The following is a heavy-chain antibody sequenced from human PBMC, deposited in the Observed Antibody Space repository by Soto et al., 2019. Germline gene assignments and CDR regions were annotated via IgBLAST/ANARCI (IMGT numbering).Heavy chain of an antibody. J-gene: IGHJ6*02. D-gene: IGHD2-15*01. CDR3: ARGGCSGGSCYRGPYYYYGMDV. Sequence: QVQLVQSGAEVKKPGSSVKVSCKASGGTFSSYAISWVRQAPGQGLEWMGGIIPIFGTANYAQKFQGRVTITADESTSTAYMELSSLRSEDTAVYYCARGGCSGGSCYRGPYYYYGMDVWGQGTTVTVSS. V-gene: IGHV1-69*01. CDR1: GGTFSSYA. CDR2: IIPIFGTA.